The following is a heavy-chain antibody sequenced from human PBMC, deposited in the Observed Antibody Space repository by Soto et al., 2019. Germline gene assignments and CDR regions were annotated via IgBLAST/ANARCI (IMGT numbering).Heavy chain of an antibody. D-gene: IGHD1-26*01. V-gene: IGHV1-69*01. CDR2: VIPVLGQA. J-gene: IGHJ4*02. CDR1: GGIFSSYA. CDR3: ARVGGVGAPPGADY. Sequence: QVQLVQSGAEVKRPGSSVKVSCKASGGIFSSYAISWLRQAPGQGLEWMGAVIPVLGQAYYAQALQDRVTMTADESTRTADMELSSLTSEDTSVYFCARVGGVGAPPGADYWGQGTLVTVSS.